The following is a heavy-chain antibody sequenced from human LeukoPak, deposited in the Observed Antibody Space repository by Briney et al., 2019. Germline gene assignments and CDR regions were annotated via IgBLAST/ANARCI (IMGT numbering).Heavy chain of an antibody. CDR3: ARKGPVTTLLY. CDR1: GFTFSIYA. Sequence: GGSLRLSCAASGFTFSIYAMSWVRQAPGKGLEWVSAISGSGGSTYYADSVKGRFTISRDNSKNTLYLQMNSLRAEDTAVYYCARKGPVTTLLYWGQGTLVTVSS. CDR2: ISGSGGST. D-gene: IGHD4-17*01. J-gene: IGHJ4*02. V-gene: IGHV3-23*01.